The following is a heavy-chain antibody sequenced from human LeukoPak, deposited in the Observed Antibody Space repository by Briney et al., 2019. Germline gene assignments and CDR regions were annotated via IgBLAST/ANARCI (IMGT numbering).Heavy chain of an antibody. CDR2: IIPIFGTA. CDR1: GGTFSSYA. Sequence: SVKVSCKASGGTFSSYAISWVRQAPGQGLEWMGGIIPIFGTANYAQKFQGRVTITTDESTSTAYMELSSLRSEDTAVYYCARVQRAYDSSGFLFDAFDIWGQGTMVTVS. CDR3: ARVQRAYDSSGFLFDAFDI. V-gene: IGHV1-69*05. D-gene: IGHD3-22*01. J-gene: IGHJ3*02.